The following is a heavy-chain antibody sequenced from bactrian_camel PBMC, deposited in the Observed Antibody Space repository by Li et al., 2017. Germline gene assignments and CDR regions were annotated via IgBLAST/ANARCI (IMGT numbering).Heavy chain of an antibody. CDR2: IDSRGIT. CDR1: GRTYSKWC. V-gene: IGHV3S53*01. J-gene: IGHJ4*01. CDR3: ARGGMNWFHYIAD. D-gene: IGHD7*01. Sequence: HVQLVESGGVLVQPGGSLKLSCAASGRTYSKWCMGWFRQISGKEREGLATIDSRGITAYADSVKGRFTISRDNTKNTVYLQLNSLKTEDTAVYYCARGGMNWFHYIADWGQGTRVTVS.